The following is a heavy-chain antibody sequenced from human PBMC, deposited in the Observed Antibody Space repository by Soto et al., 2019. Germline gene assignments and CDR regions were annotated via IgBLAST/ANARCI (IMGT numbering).Heavy chain of an antibody. CDR3: AREVDTEMGNEASDI. V-gene: IGHV3-21*01. CDR1: GFTFSTSS. Sequence: DVHLVESGGGLVKPGGSLRLSCAARGFTFSTSSMSWVRQAPGKGLEWVSSIGSTSAYIYYADSVRGRFIISRDNAKNSLYLQMNSLRAEDTALYYCAREVDTEMGNEASDIWGQGTMVTVSP. J-gene: IGHJ3*02. D-gene: IGHD5-18*01. CDR2: IGSTSAYI.